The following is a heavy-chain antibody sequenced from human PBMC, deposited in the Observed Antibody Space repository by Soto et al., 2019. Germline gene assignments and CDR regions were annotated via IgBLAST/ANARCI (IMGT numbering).Heavy chain of an antibody. Sequence: ASVKVSCKASGGTFSSYAISWVRQAPGQGLEWMGGIIPIFGTANYAQKFQGRVTITADESTSTAYMELSSLRSEDTAVYYCARKGIAVAGVYYYGMDVWGQGTTVTVSS. CDR1: GGTFSSYA. J-gene: IGHJ6*02. V-gene: IGHV1-69*13. CDR2: IIPIFGTA. D-gene: IGHD6-19*01. CDR3: ARKGIAVAGVYYYGMDV.